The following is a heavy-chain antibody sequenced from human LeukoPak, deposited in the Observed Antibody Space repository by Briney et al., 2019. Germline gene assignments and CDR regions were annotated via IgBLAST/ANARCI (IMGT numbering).Heavy chain of an antibody. Sequence: PSETLSLTCTVSYYSISTGYFWGWVRQPPGKGLEWIGSIYQSGSTYYNPSLESRVTISVDTSKNQISLSLSSVTAADTAVYFCARDRVGIRPYYMDVWGKGTTVTVSS. CDR1: YYSISTGYF. CDR3: ARDRVGIRPYYMDV. D-gene: IGHD1-26*01. CDR2: IYQSGST. J-gene: IGHJ6*03. V-gene: IGHV4-38-2*02.